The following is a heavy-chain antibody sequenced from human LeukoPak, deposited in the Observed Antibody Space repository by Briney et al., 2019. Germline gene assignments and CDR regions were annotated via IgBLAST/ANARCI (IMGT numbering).Heavy chain of an antibody. J-gene: IGHJ4*02. V-gene: IGHV4-4*02. CDR2: IHRDGRT. CDR3: GKTDIYLNPIDY. CDR1: GVSISSSEW. D-gene: IGHD3-9*01. Sequence: PSGTLSLTCAVSGVSISSSEWWIWVRQPPGQGLEWIGEIHRDGRTRYNPSLKSRVTMSMDYSKNQFSLSVTSVTAADTAIYYCGKTDIYLNPIDYWGPGSLVTVSS.